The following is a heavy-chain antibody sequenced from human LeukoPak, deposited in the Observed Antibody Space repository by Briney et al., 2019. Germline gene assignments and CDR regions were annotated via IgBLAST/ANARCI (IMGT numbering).Heavy chain of an antibody. CDR3: ARHTSYGGNSAFGL. V-gene: IGHV4-34*01. CDR2: INHSGST. D-gene: IGHD4-17*01. CDR1: GGSFSGYY. Sequence: SETLSLTCAVYGGSFSGYYWSWIRQPPGKGLEWIGEINHSGSTNYNPSLKSRVTISVDTSKNQFSLKLSSVTAADTAVYYCARHTSYGGNSAFGLWGQGTLVTVSS. J-gene: IGHJ4*02.